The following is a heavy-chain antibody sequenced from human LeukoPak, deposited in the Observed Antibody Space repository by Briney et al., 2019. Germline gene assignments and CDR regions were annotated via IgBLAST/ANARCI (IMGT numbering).Heavy chain of an antibody. Sequence: SETLSLTCTVSGGSISSGSYYWSWIRQPPGKGLEWIGEINHSGSTNYNPSLKSRVTISVDTSKNQFSLKLSSVTAADTAVYYCARDWITMVRGVTPSNWFDPWGQGTLVTVSS. CDR1: GGSISSGSYY. V-gene: IGHV4-39*07. CDR2: INHSGST. CDR3: ARDWITMVRGVTPSNWFDP. D-gene: IGHD3-10*01. J-gene: IGHJ5*02.